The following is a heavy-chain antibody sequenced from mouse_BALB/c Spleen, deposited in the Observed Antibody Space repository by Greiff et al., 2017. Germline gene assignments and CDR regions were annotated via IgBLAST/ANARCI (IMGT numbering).Heavy chain of an antibody. CDR1: GFNIKDTY. CDR3: ARLPPGGGAMDY. V-gene: IGHV14-3*02. CDR2: IDPANGNT. J-gene: IGHJ4*01. Sequence: EVQLQQSGAELVKPGASVKLSCTASGFNIKDTYMHWVKQRPEQGLEWIGRIDPANGNTKYDPKFQGKATITADTSSNTAYLQLSSLTSEDTAVYYCARLPPGGGAMDYWGQGTSVTVSS.